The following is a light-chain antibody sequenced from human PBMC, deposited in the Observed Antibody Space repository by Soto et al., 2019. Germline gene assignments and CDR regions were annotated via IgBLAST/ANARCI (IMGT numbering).Light chain of an antibody. Sequence: QSALTQPASVSGSPGQSITISCTGTISDVGGYNYVSWFQHHPGKAPKVIIYDVSNRPSGVSNRFSGSKSGSTASLTISELQADDEADYYCNSYTSDSTWVFGGGTKVTVL. CDR1: ISDVGGYNY. CDR2: DVS. CDR3: NSYTSDSTWV. J-gene: IGLJ3*02. V-gene: IGLV2-14*03.